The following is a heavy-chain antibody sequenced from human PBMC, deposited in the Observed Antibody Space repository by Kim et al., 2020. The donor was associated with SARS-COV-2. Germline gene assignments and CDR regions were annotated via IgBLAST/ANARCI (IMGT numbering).Heavy chain of an antibody. CDR3: ARDPNRITTVTTAWVF. Sequence: GGSLRLSCAASGFTFSDYYMSWIRQAPGKGLEWVSYISYSGNIIYYADSVKGRFTISRDNAKNSVYLQMNSLSVAETAVYYCARDPNRITTVTTAWVFWGPGALVTVSS. CDR2: ISYSGNII. CDR1: GFTFSDYY. D-gene: IGHD4-17*01. J-gene: IGHJ4*02. V-gene: IGHV3-11*04.